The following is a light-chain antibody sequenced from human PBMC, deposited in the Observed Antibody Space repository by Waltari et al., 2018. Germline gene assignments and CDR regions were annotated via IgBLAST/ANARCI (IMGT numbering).Light chain of an antibody. CDR2: DAS. CDR1: QDISNY. V-gene: IGKV1-33*01. Sequence: DIQMTQSPSSLSASVGDRVTITCQASQDISNYLNWYQQKPGKAPKLLIYDASKLETGVPSRFSGSGSGTDFTFTISSLQPEDIATYYCQQYYNLLYTVGQGTKLEIK. J-gene: IGKJ2*01. CDR3: QQYYNLLYT.